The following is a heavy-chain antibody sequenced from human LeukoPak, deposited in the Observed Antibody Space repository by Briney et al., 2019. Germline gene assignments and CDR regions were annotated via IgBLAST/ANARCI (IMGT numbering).Heavy chain of an antibody. D-gene: IGHD4-23*01. Sequence: PGGSLRLSCAVSGFTVSSNYMSWVRQAPGKGLEWVSIIYSGGTTYYADSVEGRFTISRDNSKNTLYLQMSSLRPEDTAVYYCAKDGSNPYYYYGMDVWGQGTTVTVSS. CDR2: IYSGGTT. V-gene: IGHV3-53*05. J-gene: IGHJ6*02. CDR3: AKDGSNPYYYYGMDV. CDR1: GFTVSSNY.